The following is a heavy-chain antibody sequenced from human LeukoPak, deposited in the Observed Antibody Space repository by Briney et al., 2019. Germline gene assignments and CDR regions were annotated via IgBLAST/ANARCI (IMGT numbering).Heavy chain of an antibody. D-gene: IGHD6-6*01. V-gene: IGHV4-34*01. CDR2: INHSGST. CDR1: GGSFSGYY. Sequence: SETLSLTCAVYGGSFSGYYWSWIRQPPGKGLEWIGEINHSGSTNYNPSLKSRVTISVDTSKNQFSLKLSSVTAADTAVYYCARGSSSSSGGVSCYYGMDVWGQGTTVTVSS. CDR3: ARGSSSSSGGVSCYYGMDV. J-gene: IGHJ6*02.